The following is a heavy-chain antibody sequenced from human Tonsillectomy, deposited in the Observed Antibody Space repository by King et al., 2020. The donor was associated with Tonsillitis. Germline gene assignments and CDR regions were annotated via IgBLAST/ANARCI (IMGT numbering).Heavy chain of an antibody. CDR2: IYYSGST. Sequence: VQLQESGPGLVKPSGTLSLTCTVSGGSISRSSYYWGWIRQPQGKGLEWIGSIYYSGSTHYNPSLKSRVTISVDTSKNQFSLKLSSVTAADTAVYYCARHETLNYYYYYMDVWGKGTTVTVSS. V-gene: IGHV4-39*01. CDR3: ARHETLNYYYYYMDV. J-gene: IGHJ6*03. CDR1: GGSISRSSYY.